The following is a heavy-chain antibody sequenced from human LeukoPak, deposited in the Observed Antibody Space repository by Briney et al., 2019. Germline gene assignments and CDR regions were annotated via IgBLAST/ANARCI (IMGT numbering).Heavy chain of an antibody. Sequence: GGSLRLSCAASGFTFSNYWMSWVRQAPGKGREWVANIKQDGSEKYYVDSVKGRFTISRDNAKNSVYLQLNSLRGEDTAVYYCARQGAVTTSFDFWGRGTLVTVSS. CDR2: IKQDGSEK. CDR1: GFTFSNYW. D-gene: IGHD4-17*01. J-gene: IGHJ4*02. CDR3: ARQGAVTTSFDF. V-gene: IGHV3-7*01.